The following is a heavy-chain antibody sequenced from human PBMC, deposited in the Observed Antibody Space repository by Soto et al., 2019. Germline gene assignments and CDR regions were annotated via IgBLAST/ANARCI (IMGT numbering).Heavy chain of an antibody. J-gene: IGHJ4*02. D-gene: IGHD5-18*01. CDR3: ARVFDTAMDTYFDY. CDR1: GGSISSYY. CDR2: IYYSGST. Sequence: SETLSLTCTVSGGSISSYYWSWIRQPPGKGLEWIGYIYYSGSTNYNPSLKSRVTISVDTPKNQFSLKLSSVTAADTAVYYCARVFDTAMDTYFDYWGQGTLVTVSS. V-gene: IGHV4-59*01.